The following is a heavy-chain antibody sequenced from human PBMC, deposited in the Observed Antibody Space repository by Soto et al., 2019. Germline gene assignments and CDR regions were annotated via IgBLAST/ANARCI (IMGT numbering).Heavy chain of an antibody. V-gene: IGHV1-69*13. CDR3: ARGVAAAGTEVEFDY. Sequence: GASVKVSCKASGGTFSSYAISWVRQAPGQGLEWMGGIIPIFGTANYAQKFQGRVTITADESTSTAYMELSSLRSEDTAVYYCARGVAAAGTEVEFDYWGQGTLVTVSS. D-gene: IGHD6-13*01. CDR2: IIPIFGTA. J-gene: IGHJ4*02. CDR1: GGTFSSYA.